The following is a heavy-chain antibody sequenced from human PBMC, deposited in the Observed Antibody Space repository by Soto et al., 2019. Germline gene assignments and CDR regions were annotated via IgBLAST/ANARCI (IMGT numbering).Heavy chain of an antibody. CDR1: GYSISSGCY. Sequence: QVRLQESGPGLVKPSETLSLTCAVSGYSISSGCYWGWIRQPPGKGLECIGSIYHSWGTYYNPSLKSRVTMAVDPTHNKSFLRLAAVTAADRAVYYFARTGYCVGTSVPAFVSYFDLGGRGALVTASS. D-gene: IGHD3-9*01. J-gene: IGHJ2*01. V-gene: IGHV4-38-2*01. CDR3: ARTGYCVGTSVPAFVSYFDL. CDR2: IYHSWGT.